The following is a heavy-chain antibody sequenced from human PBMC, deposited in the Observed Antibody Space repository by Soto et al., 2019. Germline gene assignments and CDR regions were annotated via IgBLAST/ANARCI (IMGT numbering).Heavy chain of an antibody. V-gene: IGHV3-49*03. D-gene: IGHD6-19*01. Sequence: GGSLRLSCTASGFTFGDYAMSWFRQAPGKGLEWVGFIRSKAYGGTTEYAAPVKGRFTISRDDSKSIAYLQMNSLKTEDTAVYYCTRSIAVAGTWGDYWGQGTLVTVSS. J-gene: IGHJ4*02. CDR2: IRSKAYGGTT. CDR3: TRSIAVAGTWGDY. CDR1: GFTFGDYA.